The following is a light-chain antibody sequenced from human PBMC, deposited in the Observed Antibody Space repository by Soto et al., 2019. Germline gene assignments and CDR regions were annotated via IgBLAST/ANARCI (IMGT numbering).Light chain of an antibody. CDR3: QQYDSYSSGP. Sequence: DIKMTQSPSTLSASVGDRVTITCRASQNIGTSLAWYQQTPGKAPKLLISDASTLETGVPSRFSGSGSGTEFTLTISNLQPDDFATYYCQQYDSYSSGPFGQGTKVDIK. CDR2: DAS. CDR1: QNIGTS. J-gene: IGKJ1*01. V-gene: IGKV1-5*01.